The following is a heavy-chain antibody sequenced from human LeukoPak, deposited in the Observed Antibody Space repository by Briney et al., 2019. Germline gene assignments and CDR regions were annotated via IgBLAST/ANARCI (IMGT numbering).Heavy chain of an antibody. D-gene: IGHD3-16*01. CDR3: ARGDAGYYYGMDV. CDR1: VFTFSSYE. J-gene: IGHJ6*02. CDR2: ISGSGSTI. Sequence: QPGGSLRLSCAASVFTFSSYEMNWVRQAPGKGLEGVSYISGSGSTIYYADSVKGRFTTSRDNAKNSLNLQMNSLRAEDTAVYYCARGDAGYYYGMDVWGQGTTVTVSS. V-gene: IGHV3-48*03.